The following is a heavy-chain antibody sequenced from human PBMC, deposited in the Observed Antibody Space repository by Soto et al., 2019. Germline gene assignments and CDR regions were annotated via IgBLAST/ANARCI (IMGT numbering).Heavy chain of an antibody. J-gene: IGHJ6*02. Sequence: GGSLRLSCSASGFTFSSYAMHWVRQAPGKGLEYVSAISSNGGSTYYADSVKGRFTISRDNSKNTLYLQMSSLRAEDTAVYYCVKDCYDSSGHGTSYGMDVWGQGTTVTVSS. D-gene: IGHD3-22*01. CDR3: VKDCYDSSGHGTSYGMDV. CDR1: GFTFSSYA. CDR2: ISSNGGST. V-gene: IGHV3-64D*08.